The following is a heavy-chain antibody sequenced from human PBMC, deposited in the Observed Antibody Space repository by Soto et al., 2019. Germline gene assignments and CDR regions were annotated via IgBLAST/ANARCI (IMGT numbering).Heavy chain of an antibody. J-gene: IGHJ5*02. CDR3: ARMNYDFWSGYYTSNWFDP. CDR2: IYYSGST. Sequence: ALSLTSTVSGGSICSGGYYWSWIRQHPGKGLEWIGYIYYSGSTYYNPSLKSRVTISVDTSKNQFSLKLSSVTAADTAVYYCARMNYDFWSGYYTSNWFDPWGQGTLVTVSS. D-gene: IGHD3-3*01. V-gene: IGHV4-31*03. CDR1: GGSICSGGYY.